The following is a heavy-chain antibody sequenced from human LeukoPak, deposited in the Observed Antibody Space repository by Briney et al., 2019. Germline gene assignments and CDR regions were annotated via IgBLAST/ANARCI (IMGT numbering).Heavy chain of an antibody. CDR2: ISAYNGNT. J-gene: IGHJ4*02. CDR3: ARPRGPLFDY. CDR1: GYTFTSFG. Sequence: ASVKVSCKASGYTFTSFGISWLRQAPGQGLEWMGWISAYNGNTNYAQKLQGRVTMTTDTSTSTAYTELRSLRSDDTAVYYCARPRGPLFDYWGQGTLVTVSS. V-gene: IGHV1-18*01.